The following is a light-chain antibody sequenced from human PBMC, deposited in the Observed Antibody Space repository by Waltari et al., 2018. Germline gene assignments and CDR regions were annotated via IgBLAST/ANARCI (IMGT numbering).Light chain of an antibody. V-gene: IGKV1-39*01. CDR2: AAS. Sequence: DIQMTQSPSSLSASVGDSVTITCRASQSISSYLNWYQQKPGKAPKLLISAASSLQSGVPSRFSGSGSGTDLTLTISSLQPEDFATYYCKQSYSTPITVGQGTRLEIK. CDR3: KQSYSTPIT. CDR1: QSISSY. J-gene: IGKJ5*01.